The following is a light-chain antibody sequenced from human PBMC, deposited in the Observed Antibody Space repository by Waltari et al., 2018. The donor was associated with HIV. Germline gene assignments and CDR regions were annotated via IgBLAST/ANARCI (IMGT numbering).Light chain of an antibody. CDR1: QSLFYQPDNKTF. Sequence: DIVMTQSPDSLAVSLGERATMNCKSSQSLFYQPDNKTFLVWYQQKLGQPPKLLFFWASTRESGVPGRFTASGSGTDFTLTIANLQPEDVAFYYCQQYYTSPQTFGRGTRVE. CDR3: QQYYTSPQT. V-gene: IGKV4-1*01. J-gene: IGKJ1*01. CDR2: WAS.